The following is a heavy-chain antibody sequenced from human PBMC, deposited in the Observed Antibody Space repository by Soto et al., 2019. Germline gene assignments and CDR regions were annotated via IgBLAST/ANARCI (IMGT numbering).Heavy chain of an antibody. CDR2: IKTDGSST. J-gene: IGHJ4*02. V-gene: IGHV3-74*01. CDR1: GFTLSSYG. D-gene: IGHD7-27*01. Sequence: GGSLRLACAASGFTLSSYGMHWVLLAPGKGLVWVSRIKTDGSSTGYADSVKGRFTISRDNAQNTLYLQMNSLRAEDTALYYCARVGTGAYYFDYWGLGTLVTVSS. CDR3: ARVGTGAYYFDY.